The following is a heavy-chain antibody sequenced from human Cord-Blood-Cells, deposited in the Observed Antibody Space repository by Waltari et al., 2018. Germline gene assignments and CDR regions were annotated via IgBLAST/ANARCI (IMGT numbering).Heavy chain of an antibody. D-gene: IGHD3-10*01. CDR3: ARREYGSGTHKADAFDI. J-gene: IGHJ3*02. CDR1: GGSISSSSYY. V-gene: IGHV4-39*01. Sequence: QLQLQESGPGLVKPSETQSLTCTVSGGSISSSSYYWGWIRQPPGKGLEGIGSIYYSGSPYYNPSLKSRVTIYVDTSKNQFSLKLSSVTAADTAVYYCARREYGSGTHKADAFDIWGQGTMVTVSS. CDR2: IYYSGSP.